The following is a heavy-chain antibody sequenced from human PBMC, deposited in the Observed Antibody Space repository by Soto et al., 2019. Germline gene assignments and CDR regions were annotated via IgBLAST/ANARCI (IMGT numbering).Heavy chain of an antibody. Sequence: SETLSLTCTVSGGSISSGDYYWSWIRQPPGKGLEWIGYIYYSGSTYYNPSLKSRVTISVDTSKNQFSLKLSSVTAADTAVYYFARAPKVGFGVVTRNWFDPWGQGTLVTVSS. D-gene: IGHD3-3*01. CDR2: IYYSGST. V-gene: IGHV4-30-4*01. J-gene: IGHJ5*02. CDR3: ARAPKVGFGVVTRNWFDP. CDR1: GGSISSGDYY.